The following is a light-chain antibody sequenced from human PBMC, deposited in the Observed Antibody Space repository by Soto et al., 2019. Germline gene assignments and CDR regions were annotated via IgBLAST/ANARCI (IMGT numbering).Light chain of an antibody. CDR3: CSYAGNPYV. CDR2: EGS. J-gene: IGLJ1*01. Sequence: QSVLSQPASMSGSPGQSIAISYTGTSSDVGSYNSVSWYQQHPGKAPKLMIYEGSKRPSGVSDRFSGSKSGNTASLTISGLQAEDEADYYCCSYAGNPYVFGTGTKVTVL. V-gene: IGLV2-23*01. CDR1: SSDVGSYNS.